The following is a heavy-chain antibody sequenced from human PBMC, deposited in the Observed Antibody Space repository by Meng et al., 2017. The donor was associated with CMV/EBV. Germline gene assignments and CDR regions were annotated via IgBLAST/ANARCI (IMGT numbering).Heavy chain of an antibody. CDR1: GGSFSGYY. J-gene: IGHJ6*02. V-gene: IGHV4-34*01. D-gene: IGHD2-2*01. CDR3: ARLKLGYCSSTSCYAPYYYYGMDV. Sequence: SETLSLTCAVYGGSFSGYYWSWIRQPPGKGLEWIGEINHSGSTNYNPSLKSRVTISVDTSKNQFSLKLSSVTAADTAVYYCARLKLGYCSSTSCYAPYYYYGMDVWGQGTTVTDSS. CDR2: INHSGST.